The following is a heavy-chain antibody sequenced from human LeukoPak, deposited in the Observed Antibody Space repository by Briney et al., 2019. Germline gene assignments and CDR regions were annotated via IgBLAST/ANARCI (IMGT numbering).Heavy chain of an antibody. CDR2: ISYDGSNK. J-gene: IGHJ4*02. V-gene: IGHV3-30*18. CDR3: AKEARRLGYFDY. Sequence: GGSLRLSCAASGFTFSSYGMHWVRQAPGKGLEWVAVISYDGSNKYYADSVKGRFTISRDNSKNTLYLQMNSLRAEDTAVYYCAKEARRLGYFDYWGQGTLVTVSS. D-gene: IGHD3-16*01. CDR1: GFTFSSYG.